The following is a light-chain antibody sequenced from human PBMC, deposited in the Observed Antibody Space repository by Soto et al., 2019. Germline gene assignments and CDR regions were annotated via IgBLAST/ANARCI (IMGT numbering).Light chain of an antibody. CDR2: EVY. Sequence: QSALTQPPSASGSPGQSVTISCTGTSSDVGGYNFVSWYQHHPGKAPKLMIYEVYQRPSGVPDRFSGSKSGNTASLTVSGRQAEDEAEYYCSSYAGSDNFVVFGGGTKLTVL. CDR3: SSYAGSDNFVV. J-gene: IGLJ2*01. V-gene: IGLV2-8*01. CDR1: SSDVGGYNF.